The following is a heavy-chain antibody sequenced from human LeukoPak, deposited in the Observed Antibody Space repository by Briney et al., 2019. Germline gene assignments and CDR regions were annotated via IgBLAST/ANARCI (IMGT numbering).Heavy chain of an antibody. Sequence: SETLSLTCSVSGGSIGSYYWSWIRQPPGKGLEWIGHLSNSGSTNYNPSLKSRVTISVDTSKNQCSLKLSSVTAADAAVYYCARDRSSGWYAFDSWGQGSLVTVSS. CDR2: LSNSGST. V-gene: IGHV4-59*01. D-gene: IGHD6-19*01. CDR3: ARDRSSGWYAFDS. CDR1: GGSIGSYY. J-gene: IGHJ4*02.